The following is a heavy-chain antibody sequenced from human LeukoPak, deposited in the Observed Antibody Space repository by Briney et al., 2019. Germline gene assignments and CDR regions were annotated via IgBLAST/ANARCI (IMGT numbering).Heavy chain of an antibody. CDR2: IYTSGST. V-gene: IGHV4-61*02. D-gene: IGHD4/OR15-4a*01. CDR1: GGSISSGSYY. J-gene: IGHJ4*02. Sequence: SQTLSLTCTVSGGSISSGSYYWSWIRQPAGKGLDWIGRIYTSGSTNYNPSLKSRVPRSVDTSKNQFSLKLSSVTAADTAVYYCARDGAVAYYFDYWGQGTLVTVSS. CDR3: ARDGAVAYYFDY.